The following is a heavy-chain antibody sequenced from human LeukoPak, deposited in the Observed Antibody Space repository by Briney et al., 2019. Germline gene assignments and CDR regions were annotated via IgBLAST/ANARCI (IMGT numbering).Heavy chain of an antibody. D-gene: IGHD5-24*01. Sequence: GGSLRLSCAASGLTFSRYAMHWVRQAPGKGLEWVAFIRYDGSNKHYADSVKGRFTISRDNSKSTLYLQMNSLRPEDTAVYYCAKDRGDGYPTHFDYWGQGTLVTVSS. CDR2: IRYDGSNK. CDR3: AKDRGDGYPTHFDY. J-gene: IGHJ4*02. CDR1: GLTFSRYA. V-gene: IGHV3-30*02.